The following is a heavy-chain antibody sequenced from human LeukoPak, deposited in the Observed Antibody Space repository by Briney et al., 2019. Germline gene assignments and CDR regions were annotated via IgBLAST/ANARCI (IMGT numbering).Heavy chain of an antibody. CDR3: ARDQESVLRYFDWLLYPGDY. D-gene: IGHD3-9*01. CDR2: IKQDGSEK. CDR1: GFTFSSYW. J-gene: IGHJ4*02. V-gene: IGHV3-7*01. Sequence: SGGSLRLSCAASGFTFSSYWMSWVRQAPGKGLGWVANIKQDGSEKYYVDSVKGRFTISRDNAKNSLYLQMNSLRAEDTAVYYCARDQESVLRYFDWLLYPGDYWGQGTLVTVSS.